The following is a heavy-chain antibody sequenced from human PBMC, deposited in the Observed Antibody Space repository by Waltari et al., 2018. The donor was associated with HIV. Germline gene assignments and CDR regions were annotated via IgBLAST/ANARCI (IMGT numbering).Heavy chain of an antibody. D-gene: IGHD2-15*01. Sequence: QVQLVQSGAEVKKPGASVTVSCKASGYTFTSYYMHWVRQAPGQGLEWMGIINPSGGSTSYAQKFQGRVTMTRDTSTSTVYMELSSLRSEDTAVYYCARNSARGAFDIWGQGTMVTVSS. J-gene: IGHJ3*02. CDR2: INPSGGST. CDR3: ARNSARGAFDI. V-gene: IGHV1-46*01. CDR1: GYTFTSYY.